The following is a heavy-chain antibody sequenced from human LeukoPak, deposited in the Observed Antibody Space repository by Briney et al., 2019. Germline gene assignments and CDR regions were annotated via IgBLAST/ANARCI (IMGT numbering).Heavy chain of an antibody. CDR3: ARDQEGFDY. V-gene: IGHV1-46*01. Sequence: ASVKVSCKASGYTFTSNYIHWVRQAPGQGLEWMGMIYPRDGSTSYTQKFQGRVTVTRDTSTSTVHMELSGLRSEDTAVYYCARDQEGFDYRGQGTLVTVSS. J-gene: IGHJ4*02. CDR1: GYTFTSNY. CDR2: IYPRDGST.